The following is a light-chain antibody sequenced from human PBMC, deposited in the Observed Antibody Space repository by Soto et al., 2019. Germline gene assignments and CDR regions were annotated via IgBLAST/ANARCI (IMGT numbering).Light chain of an antibody. Sequence: DIQMTQSPSTLSASVGDRVTITSRASQSISSWLAWYQQKPGKAPKLLIYKASSLESGVPSRFSGSGSGTEFTLTISSLQPDDFATYYCQQYNSYSRTFGGGTKVEIK. J-gene: IGKJ4*01. CDR1: QSISSW. V-gene: IGKV1-5*03. CDR2: KAS. CDR3: QQYNSYSRT.